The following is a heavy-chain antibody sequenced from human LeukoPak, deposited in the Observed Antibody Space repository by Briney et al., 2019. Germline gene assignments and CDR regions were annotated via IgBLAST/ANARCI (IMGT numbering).Heavy chain of an antibody. Sequence: GGSLRLSCAASGFTFSSYAMHWVRQAPGKGLEWVAVISYDGSNKYYADSVKGRFTISRDNSKNTLYLQMNSLRAEDTAVYYCARDQLAGFGYWGQGTLVTVSS. CDR3: ARDQLAGFGY. D-gene: IGHD3-10*01. CDR2: ISYDGSNK. J-gene: IGHJ4*02. V-gene: IGHV3-30-3*01. CDR1: GFTFSSYA.